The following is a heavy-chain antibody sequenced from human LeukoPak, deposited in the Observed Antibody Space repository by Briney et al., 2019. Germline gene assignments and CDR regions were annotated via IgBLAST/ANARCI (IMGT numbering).Heavy chain of an antibody. V-gene: IGHV4-34*01. D-gene: IGHD5-12*01. CDR1: GGSFSGYY. J-gene: IGHJ4*02. CDR3: AKNGWLRPPFAY. CDR2: INHSGST. Sequence: PSETLSLTCAVYGGSFSGYYWSWIRQPPGKGLEWIGEINHSGSTNYNPSLKSRVTISVDTSKNQFSLKLSSVTAADTAVYYCAKNGWLRPPFAYWGQGTLVPVSS.